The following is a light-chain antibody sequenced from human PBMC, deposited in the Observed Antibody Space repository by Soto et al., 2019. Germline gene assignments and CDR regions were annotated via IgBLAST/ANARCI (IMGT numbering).Light chain of an antibody. J-gene: IGKJ1*01. Sequence: EIVLTQSPGTLSLSPGERATLSCRSSHSVSSNYLAWYQQKPGQAPRLLIYDVSSRPTGIPDRFSGSGSGTDFTLTISRLEPVDSAVYYCQQYGISPTFGQGTKVEIK. CDR2: DVS. V-gene: IGKV3-20*01. CDR3: QQYGISPT. CDR1: HSVSSNY.